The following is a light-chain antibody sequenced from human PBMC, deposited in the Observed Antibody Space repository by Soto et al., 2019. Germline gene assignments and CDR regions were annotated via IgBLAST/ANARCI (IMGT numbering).Light chain of an antibody. CDR2: DND. J-gene: IGLJ1*01. V-gene: IGLV1-51*01. CDR1: SSNIGNNF. Sequence: QSVLTQPPSVSAAPGQTVTISCSGTSSNIGNNFISWYQQLPGTAPKLLIYDNDKRPAGIPDRFSGSKSGTSGTLGITGLQTGDEADYYCGTWDSSLSTYVFGNGTKLTVL. CDR3: GTWDSSLSTYV.